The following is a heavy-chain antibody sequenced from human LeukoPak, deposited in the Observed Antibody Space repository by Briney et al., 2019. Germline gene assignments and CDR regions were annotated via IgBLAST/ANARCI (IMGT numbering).Heavy chain of an antibody. V-gene: IGHV4-31*03. D-gene: IGHD4-17*01. CDR2: IYYSGST. CDR3: ARVDYGDYRFDY. CDR1: GGSISRGGYY. Sequence: SQTLSLTCTVSGGSISRGGYYWSWIRQHPGRGLEWIGYIYYSGSTYYNPSLKSRVTISVDTSKNQFSLKLSTVTAADTAVYYCARVDYGDYRFDYWGQGTLVTVSS. J-gene: IGHJ4*02.